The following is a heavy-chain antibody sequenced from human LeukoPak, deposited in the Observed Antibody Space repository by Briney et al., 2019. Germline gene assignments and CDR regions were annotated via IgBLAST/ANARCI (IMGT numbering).Heavy chain of an antibody. CDR2: IYYSGST. D-gene: IGHD3-16*01. Sequence: PSETLSLTCTVSGGPISSYYWSWIRQPPGKGLEWIGYIYYSGSTNYNPSLKSRVTISVDTSKNQFSLKLSSVTAADTAVYYCARMGARDPYYLGYWGQGTLVTVSS. CDR3: ARMGARDPYYLGY. J-gene: IGHJ4*02. V-gene: IGHV4-59*01. CDR1: GGPISSYY.